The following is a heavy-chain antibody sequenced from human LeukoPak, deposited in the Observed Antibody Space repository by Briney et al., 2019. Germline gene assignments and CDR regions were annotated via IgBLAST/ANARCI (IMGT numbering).Heavy chain of an antibody. CDR3: ARVSTQDPIYYGAGRYDY. D-gene: IGHD3-10*01. CDR1: GYTFTSYY. V-gene: IGHV1-46*04. Sequence: ASVKVSCKASGYTFTSYYLHWVRQAPGPGLEWMGIINPSGGGISYAQKLQGRVTMTSDTSTSTVYMELSSLRSEDTAVYFCARVSTQDPIYYGAGRYDYWGQGTLVTVSS. CDR2: INPSGGGI. J-gene: IGHJ4*01.